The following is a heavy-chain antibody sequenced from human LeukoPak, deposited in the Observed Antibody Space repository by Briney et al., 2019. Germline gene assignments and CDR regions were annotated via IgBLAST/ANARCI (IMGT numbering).Heavy chain of an antibody. Sequence: GGSLRLSCAASGFTFSDYYMSWIRQAPGKGLEWVSYISSSGSTIYYADSVKGRFTTSRDNAKNSLYLQMNSLRAEDTAVYYCARRRVVVVPAARYYYYYYMDVWGKGTTVTVSS. CDR3: ARRRVVVVPAARYYYYYYMDV. D-gene: IGHD2-2*01. V-gene: IGHV3-11*01. J-gene: IGHJ6*03. CDR1: GFTFSDYY. CDR2: ISSSGSTI.